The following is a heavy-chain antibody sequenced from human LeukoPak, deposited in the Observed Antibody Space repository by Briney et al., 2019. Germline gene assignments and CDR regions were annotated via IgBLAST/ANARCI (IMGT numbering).Heavy chain of an antibody. D-gene: IGHD3-10*01. CDR1: GGSFSGYY. CDR2: INDSGAT. J-gene: IGHJ4*02. Sequence: SETLSLTCGVYGGSFSGYYWTWIRQAPGKGPEWIGEINDSGATNYNPSLKSRVTISVDTSKNQFSLKLSSLTAADTAVYYCARGRGVQSDYFDYWGQGTLVTVSS. V-gene: IGHV4-34*01. CDR3: ARGRGVQSDYFDY.